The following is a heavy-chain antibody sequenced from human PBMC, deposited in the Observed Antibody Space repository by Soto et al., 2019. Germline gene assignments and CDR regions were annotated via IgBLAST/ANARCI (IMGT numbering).Heavy chain of an antibody. J-gene: IGHJ4*02. Sequence: LRLSCAASGFSFRDAWMSWVRQAPGKGLEWVAKIKKDGSEKYYVDSVRGRFTISRDNAKNSLYLQMNSLRVDDTAVYYCATNAYWGQGSLVTVSS. V-gene: IGHV3-7*01. CDR1: GFSFRDAW. CDR2: IKKDGSEK. CDR3: ATNAY.